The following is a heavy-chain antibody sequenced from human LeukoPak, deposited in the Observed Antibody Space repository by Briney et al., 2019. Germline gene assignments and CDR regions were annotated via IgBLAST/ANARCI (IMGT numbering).Heavy chain of an antibody. CDR2: ISSSGGST. CDR3: ARNYYAPDYYYMDV. Sequence: GGSLTLSCAASGFTFSSYAMHWVRQAPGKGLDYVSAISSSGGSTYYANSVKGRFTISRDNSKNTLYLQMGSLRTEDMAVYYCARNYYAPDYYYMDVWGKGTTVTISS. J-gene: IGHJ6*03. V-gene: IGHV3-64*01. D-gene: IGHD1-26*01. CDR1: GFTFSSYA.